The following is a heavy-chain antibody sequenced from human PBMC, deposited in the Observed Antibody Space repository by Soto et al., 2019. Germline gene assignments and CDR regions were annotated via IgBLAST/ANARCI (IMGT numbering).Heavy chain of an antibody. CDR1: GGSISRGGYS. CDR3: ARGQVVAAQH. J-gene: IGHJ4*02. CDR2: IYHSGST. Sequence: TLSLPFAVSGGSISRGGYSWSLIRQPPGKGLEWIGYIYHSGSTYYNPSLKSRVTISVDRSKNQFSLKLSSVTAADTAVYYCARGQVVAAQHWGQGTLVTVSS. D-gene: IGHD2-15*01. V-gene: IGHV4-30-2*01.